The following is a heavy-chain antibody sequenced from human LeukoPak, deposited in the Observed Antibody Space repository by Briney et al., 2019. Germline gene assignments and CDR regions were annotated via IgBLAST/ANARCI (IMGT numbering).Heavy chain of an antibody. Sequence: GESLKISCKGSGYSFASFWIGWVRQMPGKGLEWMGIIYPGDSDTRYSPSFQGQVTISADKSISTTYVQWSSLKASDSAMYYCATIVVAAAGRGYYYYGMDVWGQGTTVTVSS. CDR3: ATIVVAAAGRGYYYYGMDV. V-gene: IGHV5-51*01. J-gene: IGHJ6*02. D-gene: IGHD6-13*01. CDR2: IYPGDSDT. CDR1: GYSFASFW.